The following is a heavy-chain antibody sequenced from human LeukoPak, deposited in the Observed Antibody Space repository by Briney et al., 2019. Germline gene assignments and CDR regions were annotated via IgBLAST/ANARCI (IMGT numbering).Heavy chain of an antibody. J-gene: IGHJ3*02. V-gene: IGHV3-21*01. CDR2: ISSSSSYI. D-gene: IGHD6-13*01. CDR3: ARDRAYSSSWYKSRGAFDI. Sequence: GGSLRLSCAAAGFTFGSYSMNWVRQAPGKGLECVSSISSSSSYIYYADSVKGRFTIYRDNAKNSLYLQMNSLRAEDTAVYYCARDRAYSSSWYKSRGAFDIWGKGTMVTVSS. CDR1: GFTFGSYS.